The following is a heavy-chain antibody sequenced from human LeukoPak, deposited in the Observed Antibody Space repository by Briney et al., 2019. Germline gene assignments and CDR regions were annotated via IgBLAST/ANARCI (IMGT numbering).Heavy chain of an antibody. V-gene: IGHV3-66*02. D-gene: IGHD7-27*01. CDR2: IYGGGST. Sequence: SGGSLRLSCAAASGFTVSSNYMSWVRQAPGKGLELVSVIYGGGSTSYADSVKGRFTFSRDTSKNTLYLQMNSLRPEDTAVYYCARVLGSYYYAMDVWGQGTTVTVSS. CDR1: GFTVSSNY. CDR3: ARVLGSYYYAMDV. J-gene: IGHJ6*02.